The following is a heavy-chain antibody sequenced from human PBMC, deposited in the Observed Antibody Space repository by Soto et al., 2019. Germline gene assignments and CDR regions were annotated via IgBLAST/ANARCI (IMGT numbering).Heavy chain of an antibody. V-gene: IGHV4-59*01. CDR3: ARGYDILTG. Sequence: SETLSLTCTVSGGSISSYYWSWIRQPPGKGLEWIGYMYYSGSTNYNPSLKSRVTISVDTSKNQFSLKLSSVSAADTAVYYCARGYDILTGWGQGTLVTVSS. CDR2: MYYSGST. CDR1: GGSISSYY. J-gene: IGHJ4*02. D-gene: IGHD3-9*01.